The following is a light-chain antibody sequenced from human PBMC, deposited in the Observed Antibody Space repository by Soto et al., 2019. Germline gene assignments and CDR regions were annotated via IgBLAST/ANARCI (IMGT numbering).Light chain of an antibody. CDR2: WAS. V-gene: IGKV4-1*01. Sequence: DIVMTQSPDSLAVSLGERATINCKSSQSVIHTSNNKSYLAWYQQKAGQPPELLLYWASARDSGVPDRFSGSGSGTDFTLTISSLQAEHVAVYYCQQYYSTPRTVGQGTKVDI. CDR3: QQYYSTPRT. J-gene: IGKJ2*01. CDR1: QSVIHTSNNKSY.